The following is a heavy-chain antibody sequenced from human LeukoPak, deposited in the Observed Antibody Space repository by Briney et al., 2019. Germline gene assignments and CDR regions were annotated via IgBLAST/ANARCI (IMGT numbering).Heavy chain of an antibody. CDR2: ITPMFGTS. Sequence: SVKVSCKASGGTFSRHTISWVRQGPGQGLEWMGGITPMFGTSNYAQKFRGRVTITADESTSTAYVELSSLRSEDTAVYYCARDSSEFRSLLFHWGQGTLVTVSS. D-gene: IGHD1-14*01. CDR1: GGTFSRHT. CDR3: ARDSSEFRSLLFH. V-gene: IGHV1-69*13. J-gene: IGHJ1*01.